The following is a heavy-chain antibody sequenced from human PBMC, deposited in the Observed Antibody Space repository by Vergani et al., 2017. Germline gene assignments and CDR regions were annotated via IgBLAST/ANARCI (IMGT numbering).Heavy chain of an antibody. D-gene: IGHD2-15*01. J-gene: IGHJ5*02. CDR1: GFTFNHYA. Sequence: EVQLLESGGDLVQPGGSLRLSCAASGFTFNHYAMNWVRQAPGKGLEWVSSISSSSAYLHYADSVKGRFTISRDNAKKSLFLQMNNLRADDTAVYYCASRVSANGGLDTWGQGTLVTVAS. CDR3: ASRVSANGGLDT. V-gene: IGHV3-21*02. CDR2: ISSSSAYL.